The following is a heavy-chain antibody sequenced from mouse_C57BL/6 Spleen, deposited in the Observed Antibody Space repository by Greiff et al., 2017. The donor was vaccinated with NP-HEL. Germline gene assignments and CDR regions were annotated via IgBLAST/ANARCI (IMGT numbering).Heavy chain of an antibody. CDR1: GFTFTDYY. CDR3: TSPSYEYDGSYAMDY. V-gene: IGHV7-3*01. CDR2: ISNKANGYTT. Sequence: EVKLVESGGGLVQPGGSLSLSCAASGFTFTDYYMSWVRQPPGKALEWLGFISNKANGYTTESSASVKGRFTISRDNSQSILYLHMNSLRAEDSATYYWTSPSYEYDGSYAMDYGGQGTSVTVSS. D-gene: IGHD2-4*01. J-gene: IGHJ4*01.